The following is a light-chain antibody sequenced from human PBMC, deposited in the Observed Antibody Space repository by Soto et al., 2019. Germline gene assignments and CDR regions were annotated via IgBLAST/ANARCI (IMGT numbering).Light chain of an antibody. CDR2: GNS. J-gene: IGLJ2*01. Sequence: QSVLTQPPSVSGAPGQRVTISCTGSSSNIGAGYDVNWYQQLPGTAPKLLIYGNSNRPSGVPDRFSGSKSGTSASLAITGLQAEDEADYYCLSYDSSLSGVVFGGGTKLTVL. V-gene: IGLV1-40*01. CDR1: SSNIGAGYD. CDR3: LSYDSSLSGVV.